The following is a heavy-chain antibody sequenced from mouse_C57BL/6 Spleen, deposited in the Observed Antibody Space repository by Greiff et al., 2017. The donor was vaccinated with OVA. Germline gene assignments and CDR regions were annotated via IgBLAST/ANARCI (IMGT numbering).Heavy chain of an antibody. CDR3: APITTVVEAGAMDY. CDR2: IYPGDGDT. V-gene: IGHV1-82*01. CDR1: GYAFSSSW. J-gene: IGHJ4*01. D-gene: IGHD1-1*01. Sequence: QVQLQQSGPELVKPGASVKISCKASGYAFSSSWMNWVKQRPGKGLEWIGRIYPGDGDTNYNGKFKGKATLTADKSSSTAYMQLSSLTSEDSAVYFCAPITTVVEAGAMDYWGQGTSVTVSS.